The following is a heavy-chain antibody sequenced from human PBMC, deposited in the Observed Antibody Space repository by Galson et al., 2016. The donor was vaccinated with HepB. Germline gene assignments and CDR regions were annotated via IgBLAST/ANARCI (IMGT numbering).Heavy chain of an antibody. CDR2: SYHGGRT. Sequence: ETLSLTCAVSGASISSNNWWTWVRQSPGKGLEWIGESYHGGRTYYNPSLKSRLSISLDKSKNQFSLRLSSVTAADTAVYFCASVRGGCSSTSCYVDSWGQGTLVTVSS. CDR3: ASVRGGCSSTSCYVDS. CDR1: GASISSNNW. J-gene: IGHJ4*02. D-gene: IGHD2-2*01. V-gene: IGHV4-4*01.